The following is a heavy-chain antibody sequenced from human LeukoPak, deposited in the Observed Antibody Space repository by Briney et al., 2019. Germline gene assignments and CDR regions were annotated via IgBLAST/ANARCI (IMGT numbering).Heavy chain of an antibody. Sequence: ASVTVSWTVSGYTLTELSMHWVRQAPGKGLEWMGGLDPEDGETIYAQKFQGRVTMTEDTSTITAYMELRSLRSDDTAVYYCARAPSGFTYGPGDHWGQGTLVTVSS. D-gene: IGHD5-18*01. J-gene: IGHJ4*02. CDR1: GYTLTELS. CDR2: LDPEDGET. V-gene: IGHV1-24*01. CDR3: ARAPSGFTYGPGDH.